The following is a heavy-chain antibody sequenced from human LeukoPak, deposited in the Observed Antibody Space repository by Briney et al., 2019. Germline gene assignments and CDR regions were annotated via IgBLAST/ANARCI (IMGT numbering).Heavy chain of an antibody. J-gene: IGHJ3*02. CDR2: IYYSGST. V-gene: IGHV4-59*08. Sequence: SETLSLTCTVSGGSISNYYWSWIRQPPGKGLGWIGYIYYSGSTNYNPSLKSRVTISVDTSKNQFSLELSSVTAADTAVYYCATTTHHYYDSSGLDAFDIWGQGTMVTVSS. CDR3: ATTTHHYYDSSGLDAFDI. CDR1: GGSISNYY. D-gene: IGHD3-22*01.